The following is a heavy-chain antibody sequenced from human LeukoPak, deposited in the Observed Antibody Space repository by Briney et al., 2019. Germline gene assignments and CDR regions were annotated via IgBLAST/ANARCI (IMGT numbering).Heavy chain of an antibody. V-gene: IGHV3-48*03. Sequence: PGGSLRPSCAASGFTFSNYKMHWVRQAPGKGLEWVSYLTGIGNTIDYAGSVRGRFTISRDNAKNSLYLQMNSLRVEDTAVYFCAREGSTDCHFDYWGQGTLVTVSS. J-gene: IGHJ4*02. CDR3: AREGSTDCHFDY. D-gene: IGHD2-21*02. CDR1: GFTFSNYK. CDR2: LTGIGNTI.